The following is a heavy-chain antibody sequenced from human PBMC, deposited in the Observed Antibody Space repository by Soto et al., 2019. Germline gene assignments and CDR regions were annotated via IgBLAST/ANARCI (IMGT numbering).Heavy chain of an antibody. CDR2: IYYSGST. Sequence: PSETLSLTCTVSGGSISSSSYYWGWIRQPPGKGLEWIGSIYYSGSTYYNPSLKSRVTISVDTSKNQFSLKLSSVTAADTAVYYCARPGRRSGIAAAVSYWGQGTLVT. CDR3: ARPGRRSGIAAAVSY. D-gene: IGHD6-13*01. J-gene: IGHJ4*02. CDR1: GGSISSSSYY. V-gene: IGHV4-39*01.